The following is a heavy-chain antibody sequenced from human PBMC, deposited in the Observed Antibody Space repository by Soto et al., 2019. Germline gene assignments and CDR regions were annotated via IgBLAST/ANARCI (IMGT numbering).Heavy chain of an antibody. J-gene: IGHJ6*03. D-gene: IGHD6-6*01. CDR3: VLGLFVAARVFYYYCYMNV. CDR2: MNPNSGNT. Sequence: ASVKVSCKASGYTFTSYDINWVRQATGQGLEWMGWMNPNSGNTGYAQKFQGRVTMTRNTSISTAYMELSSLISEDTAVYYCVLGLFVAARVFYYYCYMNVWGKGTTVTV. CDR1: GYTFTSYD. V-gene: IGHV1-8*01.